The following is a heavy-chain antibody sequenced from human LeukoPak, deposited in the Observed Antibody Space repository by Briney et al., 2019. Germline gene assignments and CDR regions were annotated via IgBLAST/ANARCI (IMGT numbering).Heavy chain of an antibody. CDR1: GFTFSDYY. CDR3: ARADCSSTSCYELDY. Sequence: GGSLRLSCAGSGFTFSDYYMSWIRQAPGKGLEWVSYNSSSDSTIYYTDSVKGRFTISRDNAKNSLYLQMDSLRADDTAIYYCARADCSSTSCYELDYWGQGTLVTVSS. CDR2: NSSSDSTI. J-gene: IGHJ4*02. D-gene: IGHD2-2*01. V-gene: IGHV3-11*04.